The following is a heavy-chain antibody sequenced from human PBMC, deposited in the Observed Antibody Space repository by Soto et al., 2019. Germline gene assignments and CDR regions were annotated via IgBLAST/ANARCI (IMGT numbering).Heavy chain of an antibody. CDR3: ARDGWRGMTAFDI. Sequence: SETLSLTCTVSGGSVSSGSYYWSWIRQPPGKGLEWIEYIYYSGSTNYNPSLKSRVTISVDTSKNQFSLKLSSVTAADTAVYYCARDGWRGMTAFDIWGQGTMVTVSS. CDR1: GGSVSSGSYY. CDR2: IYYSGST. V-gene: IGHV4-61*01. J-gene: IGHJ3*02. D-gene: IGHD3-3*01.